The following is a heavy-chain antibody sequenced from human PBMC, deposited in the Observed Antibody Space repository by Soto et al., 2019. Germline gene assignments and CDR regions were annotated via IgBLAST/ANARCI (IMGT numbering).Heavy chain of an antibody. Sequence: ASVKVSCRASGYTFTSYYRHWVRQAPGQGLEWMGIINPSGGSTSYAQKFQGRVTMTRDTSTSTVYMELSSLRSEDTAVYYCAREGRYCSGGSCYSAGFDPCGQGTLVTVSS. V-gene: IGHV1-46*01. CDR3: AREGRYCSGGSCYSAGFDP. J-gene: IGHJ5*02. D-gene: IGHD2-15*01. CDR2: INPSGGST. CDR1: GYTFTSYY.